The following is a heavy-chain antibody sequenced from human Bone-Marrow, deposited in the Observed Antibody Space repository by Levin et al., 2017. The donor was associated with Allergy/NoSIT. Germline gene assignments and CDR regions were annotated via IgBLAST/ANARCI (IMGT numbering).Heavy chain of an antibody. D-gene: IGHD2-21*02. CDR3: AKWARGHCGGDCYSGPRYFDY. Sequence: GGSLRLSCAASGFTFSSYAMSWVRQAPGKGLEWVSAISGSGGSTYYADSVKGRFTISRDNSKNTLYLQMNSLRAEDTAVYYCAKWARGHCGGDCYSGPRYFDYWGQGTLVTVSS. CDR1: GFTFSSYA. CDR2: ISGSGGST. V-gene: IGHV3-23*01. J-gene: IGHJ4*02.